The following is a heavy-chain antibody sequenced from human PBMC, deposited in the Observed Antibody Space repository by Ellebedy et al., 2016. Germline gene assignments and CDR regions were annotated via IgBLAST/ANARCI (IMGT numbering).Heavy chain of an antibody. Sequence: GESLKISCAASGFTFSSYPMHWVRQSPGKGLEWVAVISSDGRNEFSADSVKGRFTISRDNSNDTLYLQMHSLRSEDTAVYFCARGNYGSGSYRDYWGQGIVVTVSS. D-gene: IGHD3-10*01. CDR2: ISSDGRNE. V-gene: IGHV3-30*04. CDR1: GFTFSSYP. J-gene: IGHJ4*02. CDR3: ARGNYGSGSYRDY.